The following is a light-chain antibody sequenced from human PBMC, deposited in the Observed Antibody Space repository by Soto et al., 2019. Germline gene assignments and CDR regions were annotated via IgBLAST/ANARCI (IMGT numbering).Light chain of an antibody. CDR3: QQSYSTPFLYT. J-gene: IGKJ2*01. CDR2: AAS. CDR1: QSITSY. Sequence: DIQMTQSPSSLSASVGDRVTITCRASQSITSYLNWYQQKPGKAPKLLIYAASRLQSGVPSRFSGSGSGTDFTLTISSLQPEDFATYYCQQSYSTPFLYTFGQGTKIEIK. V-gene: IGKV1-39*01.